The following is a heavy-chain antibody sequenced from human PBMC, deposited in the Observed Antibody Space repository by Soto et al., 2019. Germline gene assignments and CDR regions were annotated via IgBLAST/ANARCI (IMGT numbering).Heavy chain of an antibody. V-gene: IGHV1-3*01. D-gene: IGHD1-26*01. CDR1: GYTFSSYA. Sequence: ASVKVSCKASGYTFSSYAMHWVRQAPGQRLEWMGWINAGYGNTKSSQKFQDRVTISVDTSKNQFSLILSSVTAADTAVYYCARAEYSGTAVAYWGQGTLVTVSS. CDR3: ARAEYSGTAVAY. J-gene: IGHJ4*02. CDR2: INAGYGNT.